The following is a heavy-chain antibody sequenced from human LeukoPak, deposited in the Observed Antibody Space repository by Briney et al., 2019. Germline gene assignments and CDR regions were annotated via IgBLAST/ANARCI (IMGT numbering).Heavy chain of an antibody. V-gene: IGHV5-51*01. D-gene: IGHD5-18*01. CDR1: GYSFTSYW. Sequence: GESLKISCKGSGYSFTSYWIGWVRQMPGKGLEWMGIIYPGDSDTRYSPSFQGQVTISADKSISTAYLQWSSLKASDTAMYYCARFPSAAMVTSYFDYWGQGTLVTVSS. CDR2: IYPGDSDT. J-gene: IGHJ4*02. CDR3: ARFPSAAMVTSYFDY.